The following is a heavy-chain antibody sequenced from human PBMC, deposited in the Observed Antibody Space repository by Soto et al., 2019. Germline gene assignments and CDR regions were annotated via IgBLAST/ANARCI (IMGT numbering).Heavy chain of an antibody. CDR3: ARSQGSSTCLESYYYYYYGMDV. D-gene: IGHD2-2*01. J-gene: IGHJ6*02. CDR1: GGTFSSYA. V-gene: IGHV1-69*01. Sequence: QVPLVQSGAEVKKPGSSVKVSCKASGGTFSSYAISWVRQAPGQGLEWMGGIIPISDTTNYAQKSQGRVTITADESTSTDYMELSGLRSEDTAVYYCARSQGSSTCLESYYYYYYGMDVWGQGTTVTVSS. CDR2: IIPISDTT.